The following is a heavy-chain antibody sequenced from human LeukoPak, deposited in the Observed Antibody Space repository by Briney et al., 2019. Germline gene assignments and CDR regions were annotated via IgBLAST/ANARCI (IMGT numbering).Heavy chain of an antibody. D-gene: IGHD6-19*01. Sequence: GGSLRLSCAASGLTFSSYEMNWVRQAPGKGLEWVSYISSSGNTIYYADSVKGRFTISRDNAKNSLYLQMNSLRAEDTAVYYCARVPGSSGWNYYFDYWGQGTLVTVSS. CDR1: GLTFSSYE. CDR2: ISSSGNTI. J-gene: IGHJ4*02. V-gene: IGHV3-48*03. CDR3: ARVPGSSGWNYYFDY.